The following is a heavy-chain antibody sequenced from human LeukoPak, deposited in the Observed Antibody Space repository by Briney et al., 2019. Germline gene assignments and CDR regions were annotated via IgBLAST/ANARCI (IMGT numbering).Heavy chain of an antibody. V-gene: IGHV3-49*04. CDR2: IRSKAYGGTT. J-gene: IGHJ4*02. D-gene: IGHD1-26*01. CDR1: GFTFGDYA. Sequence: GGSLRLSCTASGFTFGDYAMSWVRQAPGKGLEWVGFIRSKAYGGTTEYAASVKGRFTISRDDSKSIAYLQMNSLKTEDTVVYYCTSGSYGYYFDYWGQGTLVTVSS. CDR3: TSGSYGYYFDY.